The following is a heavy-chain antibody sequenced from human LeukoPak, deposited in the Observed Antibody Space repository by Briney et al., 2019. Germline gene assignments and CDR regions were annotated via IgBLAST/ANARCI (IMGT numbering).Heavy chain of an antibody. J-gene: IGHJ4*02. D-gene: IGHD1-26*01. CDR2: IKVERNVN. Sequence: GRSPRLSRAPSGVTFSSYWMHWGPQAPGKGLGWVGIIKVERNVNYYVDSVKGRFTIYRDNAENSLYLQMHSLRAEDTAVYDCAAGRGDYWGQGTLVTVSS. CDR3: AAGRGDY. CDR1: GVTFSSYW. V-gene: IGHV3-7*01.